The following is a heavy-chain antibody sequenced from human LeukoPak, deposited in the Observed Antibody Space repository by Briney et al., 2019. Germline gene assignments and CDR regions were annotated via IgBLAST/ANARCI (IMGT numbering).Heavy chain of an antibody. CDR3: ARVRGSAEFHYMDV. CDR1: GYTFTGYY. Sequence: GASVKVSCKASGYTFTGYYMHWVRQAPGQGLEWMGWINPNSGGTNYAQKFQGRVTMTRDTSISTAYMELSRLRSDDTAVYYCARVRGSAEFHYMDVWGKGTTVTVSS. D-gene: IGHD2-15*01. V-gene: IGHV1-2*02. CDR2: INPNSGGT. J-gene: IGHJ6*03.